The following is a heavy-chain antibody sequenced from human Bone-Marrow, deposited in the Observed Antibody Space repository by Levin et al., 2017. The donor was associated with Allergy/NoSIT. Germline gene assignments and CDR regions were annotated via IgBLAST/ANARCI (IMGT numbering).Heavy chain of an antibody. V-gene: IGHV3-30*03. J-gene: IGHJ4*02. CDR2: ISYDGSDK. Sequence: SCAASGFTFNSYGMHWVRQAPGRGLDWVAYISYDGSDKNYADSVKGRFTISRDKSKNTLSLQMNSLRAEDTAVYYCARVYDSYYFDYWGQGSLVAVSS. CDR1: GFTFNSYG. CDR3: ARVYDSYYFDY. D-gene: IGHD3-16*01.